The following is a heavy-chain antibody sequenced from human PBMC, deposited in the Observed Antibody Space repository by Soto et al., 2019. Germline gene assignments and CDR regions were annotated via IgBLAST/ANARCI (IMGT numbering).Heavy chain of an antibody. CDR2: IYYSGST. V-gene: IGHV4-31*03. Sequence: SETLSLTCTVSGGSISSGGYYWSWIRQHPGKGLEWIGYIYYSGSTYYNPSLKSRVTISVDTSKNQFSLKLSSVTAADTAVYYCAREGTGTTKFDSWGQGTRVTVS. CDR3: AREGTGTTKFDS. CDR1: GGSISSGGYY. D-gene: IGHD1-1*01. J-gene: IGHJ4*02.